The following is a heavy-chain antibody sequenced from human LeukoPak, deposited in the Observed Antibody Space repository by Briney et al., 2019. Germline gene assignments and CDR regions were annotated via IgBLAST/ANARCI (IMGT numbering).Heavy chain of an antibody. Sequence: GGSLRLSCAASGFTVSSTFMGWVRQAPGKGVEWVSVSYRGGGTYVADSVKGRFTVSRDDSKNTLYLQMNGLRAEDTALYYCARPWDDDSGFYISWGQGSLVTVSS. J-gene: IGHJ5*02. V-gene: IGHV3-53*01. D-gene: IGHD6-19*01. CDR3: ARPWDDDSGFYIS. CDR2: SYRGGGT. CDR1: GFTVSSTF.